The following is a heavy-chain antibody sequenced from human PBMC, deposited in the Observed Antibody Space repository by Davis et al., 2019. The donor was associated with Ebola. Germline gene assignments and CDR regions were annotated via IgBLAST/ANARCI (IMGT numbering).Heavy chain of an antibody. Sequence: SLKISCAASGFTFSSHGMHWVRQAPGKGLEWVAVIGDNGRTTFYADSAKGRFTLSRDNFKNTLDLQMNSLRPEDTAVYSCAKEGAWGNWYLDLWGRGTLVTVSS. CDR1: GFTFSSHG. V-gene: IGHV3-30*18. CDR2: IGDNGRTT. J-gene: IGHJ2*01. D-gene: IGHD3-16*01. CDR3: AKEGAWGNWYLDL.